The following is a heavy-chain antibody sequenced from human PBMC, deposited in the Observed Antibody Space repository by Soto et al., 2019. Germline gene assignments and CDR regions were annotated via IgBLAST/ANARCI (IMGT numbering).Heavy chain of an antibody. CDR1: GFTFSSYG. Sequence: GGSLRLSCAASGFTFSSYGMHWVRQAPGKGLEWVAVISYDGSNKYYADSVKGRFTISRDNSKNTLYLQMNSLRAEDTAVYYCAKDLLAARLFGWFDPWGQGTLVTVSS. CDR3: AKDLLAARLFGWFDP. CDR2: ISYDGSNK. V-gene: IGHV3-30*18. J-gene: IGHJ5*02. D-gene: IGHD6-6*01.